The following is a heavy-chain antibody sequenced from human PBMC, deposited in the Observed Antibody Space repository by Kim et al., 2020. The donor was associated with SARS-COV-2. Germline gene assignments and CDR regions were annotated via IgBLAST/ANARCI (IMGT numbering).Heavy chain of an antibody. CDR2: K. J-gene: IGHJ6*02. Sequence: KYYADSVKGRFTISRDNSKNTLYLQRNSLRAEDTALYYCAREGNNYYGLDVWGQGTTVTVSS. V-gene: IGHV3-33*01. D-gene: IGHD6-13*01. CDR3: AREGNNYYGLDV.